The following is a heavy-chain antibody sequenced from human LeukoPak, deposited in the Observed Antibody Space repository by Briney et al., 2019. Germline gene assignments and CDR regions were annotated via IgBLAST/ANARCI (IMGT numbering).Heavy chain of an antibody. V-gene: IGHV4-39*01. CDR3: ARGLPYDSSGYYFDGFDH. CDR1: GGSISSSSYY. Sequence: SETLSLTCTVSGGSISSSSYYWGWIRQPPGKGLEWIGSIYYSGSTYYNPSLKSRVTISVDTYKNQFSLKLSSVTAADTAVYYCARGLPYDSSGYYFDGFDHWGQGTLVTVSS. J-gene: IGHJ4*02. D-gene: IGHD3-22*01. CDR2: IYYSGST.